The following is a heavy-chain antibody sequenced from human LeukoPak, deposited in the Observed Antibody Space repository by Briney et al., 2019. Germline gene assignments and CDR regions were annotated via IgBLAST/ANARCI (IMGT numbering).Heavy chain of an antibody. Sequence: GGSLRLSCAASGFTFSSYSMNWVRQAPGKGLEWVSSISSSSSYIYYADSVKGRFTISRDNAKNSLYLQMNSLRAEDTAMYYCARDAASRRFDYWGQGTLVTVSS. CDR3: ARDAASRRFDY. CDR2: ISSSSSYI. CDR1: GFTFSSYS. J-gene: IGHJ4*02. V-gene: IGHV3-21*01.